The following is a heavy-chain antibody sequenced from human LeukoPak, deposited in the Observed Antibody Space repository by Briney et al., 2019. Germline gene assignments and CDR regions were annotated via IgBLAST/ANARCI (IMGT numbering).Heavy chain of an antibody. CDR1: GFTFSDYA. CDR2: ITSSGGVT. V-gene: IGHV3-23*01. Sequence: AGGSLRLSCAASGFTFSDYAMSWVRQAPGKGLAWVAGITSSGGVTDYADSVRRRFTISRDNSKNTLYLQMNSLTVEDAAVYYCAQKRNGNYPFTYWGQGALVTVSS. J-gene: IGHJ4*02. CDR3: AQKRNGNYPFTY. D-gene: IGHD1-7*01.